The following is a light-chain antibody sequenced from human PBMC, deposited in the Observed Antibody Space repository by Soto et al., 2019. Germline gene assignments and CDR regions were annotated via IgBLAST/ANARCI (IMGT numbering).Light chain of an antibody. Sequence: EIVMTQSPATLAVSPGERATLSCRASESVSTNLAWYQQKAGQAPRLLIYGASTRATGIPARFSGSGSGTEFTLTISSLQSEDFAVYYCQQYSIWRTFGQGSKADI. CDR2: GAS. CDR3: QQYSIWRT. V-gene: IGKV3-15*01. CDR1: ESVSTN. J-gene: IGKJ1*01.